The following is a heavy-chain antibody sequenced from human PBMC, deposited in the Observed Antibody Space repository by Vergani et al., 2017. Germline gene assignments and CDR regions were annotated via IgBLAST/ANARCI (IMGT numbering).Heavy chain of an antibody. CDR2: ISSSSSYI. CDR1: GFTFSSYS. J-gene: IGHJ4*02. Sequence: EVQLVESGGGLVKPGGSLRLSCAASGFTFSSYSMNWVRQAPGKGLEWVSSISSSSSYIYYADSVKGRFTISRDNAQNSLYLQMNSLRAEDTAVYYCTRGREAVPRRYETDYWGQGTLVTVSS. CDR3: TRGREAVPRRYETDY. V-gene: IGHV3-21*01. D-gene: IGHD3-9*01.